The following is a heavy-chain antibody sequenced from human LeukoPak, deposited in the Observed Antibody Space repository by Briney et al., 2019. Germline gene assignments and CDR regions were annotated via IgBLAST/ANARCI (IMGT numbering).Heavy chain of an antibody. CDR1: GFSFKSYS. V-gene: IGHV3-21*01. D-gene: IGHD6-19*01. CDR3: ASGIAVAVNY. CDR2: ISSGGSNI. J-gene: IGHJ4*02. Sequence: GGPPRLSCAASGFSFKSYSMNWVRQAPGKGLEWVSSISSGGSNIHYADSVKGRFTISRDDAKNSLYLQMNSLRAEDTAVYYCASGIAVAVNYWGQGTLVTVSS.